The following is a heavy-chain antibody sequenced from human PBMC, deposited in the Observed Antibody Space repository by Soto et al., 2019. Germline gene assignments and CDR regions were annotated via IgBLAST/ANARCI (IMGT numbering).Heavy chain of an antibody. CDR2: IGSAGDP. CDR3: ATLRAFDI. CDR1: GFTFSSSD. V-gene: IGHV3-13*05. Sequence: EVQLVESGGGLVQPGGSLRLSCAASGFTFSSSDMHWVRQATGKGLEWVSGIGSAGDPYYAGSVKGRFTISRDNSKNTLYLQMNSLRAEDTAVYYCATLRAFDIWGQGTMVTVSS. J-gene: IGHJ3*02. D-gene: IGHD4-17*01.